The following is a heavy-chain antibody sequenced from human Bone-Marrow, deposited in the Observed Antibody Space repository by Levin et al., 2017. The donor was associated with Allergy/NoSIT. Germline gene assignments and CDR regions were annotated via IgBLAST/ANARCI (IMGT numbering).Heavy chain of an antibody. CDR1: GFSLNELP. D-gene: IGHD3-22*01. J-gene: IGHJ4*02. Sequence: ASVKVSCNLRGFSLNELPIHWVRQAPGEGLEWMGGFDPEDGKTIHAQKFQGRVTMTEDTYTETAYMELSDLKSEDTAVYYCVTGPFYYDLDYWGQGTLVTVSS. CDR2: FDPEDGKT. V-gene: IGHV1-24*01. CDR3: VTGPFYYDLDY.